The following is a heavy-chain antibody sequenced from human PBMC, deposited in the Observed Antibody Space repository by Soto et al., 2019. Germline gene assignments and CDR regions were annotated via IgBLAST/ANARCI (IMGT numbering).Heavy chain of an antibody. CDR2: IYYSGNT. J-gene: IGHJ5*02. CDR1: GYSINSDDY. Sequence: SETLSLTCTVSGYSINSDDYWGWIRQPPGKGLEWIASIYYSGNTYYNPSLKSRVSISVDTSKNQFSLNLNSVTAADTAVYYCARAYSGYAYNYFDPWGQGTLVTVSS. CDR3: ARAYSGYAYNYFDP. V-gene: IGHV4-38-2*02. D-gene: IGHD5-12*01.